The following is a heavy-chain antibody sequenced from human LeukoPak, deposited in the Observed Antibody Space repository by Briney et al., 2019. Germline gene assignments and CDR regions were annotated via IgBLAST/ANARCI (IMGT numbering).Heavy chain of an antibody. Sequence: SETLSLTCIVSDGSTSTYNWNWIRQPPGKGLEWLGHITYSGYTTYNPSLKSRVTISVDMSKKQFSLKLSSVTAADTAVYYCARQEEIVVVNWFDPWGQGTLVTVSS. CDR1: DGSTSTYN. V-gene: IGHV4-59*08. J-gene: IGHJ5*02. CDR3: ARQEEIVVVNWFDP. CDR2: ITYSGYT. D-gene: IGHD3-22*01.